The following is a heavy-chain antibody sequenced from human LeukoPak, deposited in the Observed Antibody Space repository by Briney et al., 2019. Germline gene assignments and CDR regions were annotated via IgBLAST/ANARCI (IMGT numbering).Heavy chain of an antibody. CDR1: GFTFSSYD. V-gene: IGHV3-13*01. CDR2: IGTAGDT. Sequence: GGSLRLSCAASGFTFSSYDMHWVRQATGKGLEWVSAIGTAGDTYYPGSVKGRFTNSRENAKNSLYLQMNSLRAGDTAVYYCARAGRTVGATTSYYYYGMDVWGQGTTVTVSS. J-gene: IGHJ6*02. CDR3: ARAGRTVGATTSYYYYGMDV. D-gene: IGHD1-26*01.